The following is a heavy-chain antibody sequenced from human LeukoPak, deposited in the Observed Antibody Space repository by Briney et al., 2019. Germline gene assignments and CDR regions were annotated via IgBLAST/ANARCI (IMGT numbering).Heavy chain of an antibody. V-gene: IGHV3-23*01. J-gene: IGHJ4*02. Sequence: GGSLSLSCAASGFTFSSYAMSWVRQAPGKGLEWVSGLGGSGGDTYYADSVKGRFTISRDNSKHTLYLQMNSLRAEDTAVYYCAKERPYSSSYYFFDYWGQGTLVTVSS. CDR1: GFTFSSYA. CDR2: LGGSGGDT. CDR3: AKERPYSSSYYFFDY. D-gene: IGHD6-13*01.